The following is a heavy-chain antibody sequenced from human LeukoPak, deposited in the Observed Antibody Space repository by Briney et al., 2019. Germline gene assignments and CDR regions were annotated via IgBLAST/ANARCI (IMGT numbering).Heavy chain of an antibody. D-gene: IGHD2/OR15-2a*01. CDR3: ARDMVIGAPDYFDY. CDR1: GFIFSRHA. CDR2: IGYDGTHK. Sequence: PGGSLRLSCTASGFIFSRHAMHWVRQAPGKGLEWVAVIGYDGTHKYYADSVKGRSTISRDDSKNTLYPQMDSLRTEDTAVYYCARDMVIGAPDYFDYWGQGTLVTVSS. V-gene: IGHV3-30*04. J-gene: IGHJ4*02.